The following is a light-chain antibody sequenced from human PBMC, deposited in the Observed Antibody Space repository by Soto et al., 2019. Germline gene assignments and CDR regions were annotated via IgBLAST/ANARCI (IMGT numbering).Light chain of an antibody. J-gene: IGLJ2*01. CDR1: SIGVGGYNY. Sequence: QSALTQPASVSGSPGQSITISCTGTSIGVGGYNYVCWYQQHPGKAPRLMIYEVSNRPSGVSNRFSGSKSGNTASLTISGLQAEDEANYYCSSYTSSNTVVFGGGTKLTVL. CDR3: SSYTSSNTVV. CDR2: EVS. V-gene: IGLV2-14*01.